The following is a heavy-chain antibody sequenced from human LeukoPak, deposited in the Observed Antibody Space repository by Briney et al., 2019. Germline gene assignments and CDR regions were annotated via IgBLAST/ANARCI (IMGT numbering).Heavy chain of an antibody. V-gene: IGHV3-30*02. Sequence: GGSLRLSCAASGFTFSSYGMHWVRQAPGKGLEWVAFIRYDGSNKYYADSVKGRFTISRDNSKNTLYLQMNSLRAGDTAVYYCAKDGYYDFWSGYYRGDYWGQGTLVTVSS. CDR2: IRYDGSNK. CDR1: GFTFSSYG. D-gene: IGHD3-3*01. CDR3: AKDGYYDFWSGYYRGDY. J-gene: IGHJ4*02.